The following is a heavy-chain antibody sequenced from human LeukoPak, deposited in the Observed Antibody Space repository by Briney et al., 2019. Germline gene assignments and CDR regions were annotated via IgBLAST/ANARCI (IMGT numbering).Heavy chain of an antibody. Sequence: GGSLRLSCSASGFTFSSYAMHWVRQAPGKGLEYASAISSNGGSTYYADSVKGRFTISRDNSKNTLYLQMSSLRAEDTAVYYCVKRRGGVTTYFDYWGQGTLVTVSS. V-gene: IGHV3-64D*06. CDR2: ISSNGGST. D-gene: IGHD3-16*01. J-gene: IGHJ4*02. CDR1: GFTFSSYA. CDR3: VKRRGGVTTYFDY.